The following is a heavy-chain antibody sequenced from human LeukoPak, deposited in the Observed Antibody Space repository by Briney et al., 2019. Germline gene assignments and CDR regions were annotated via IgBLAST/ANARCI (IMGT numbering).Heavy chain of an antibody. V-gene: IGHV1-24*01. D-gene: IGHD4-23*01. J-gene: IGHJ3*02. CDR3: AGFLAMYDYGGNYLGDAFDI. CDR1: GYTLTELS. Sequence: ASVKVSCKVSGYTLTELSMHWVRQAPGKGLEWMGGFDPEDGETIYAQKFQGRVTMTEDTSTDTAYMELSSLRSDDTAVYYCAGFLAMYDYGGNYLGDAFDIWGQGTMVTVSS. CDR2: FDPEDGET.